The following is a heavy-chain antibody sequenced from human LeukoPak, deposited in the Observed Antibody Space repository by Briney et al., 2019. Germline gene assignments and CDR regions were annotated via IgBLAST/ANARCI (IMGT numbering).Heavy chain of an antibody. CDR1: GFTFDDYA. CDR2: ISWNSGSI. J-gene: IGHJ3*02. Sequence: GGSLRLSCAASGFTFDDYAMHWVRQAPGKGLEWVSGISWNSGSIGYADSVKGRFTISRDNAKNSLYLQMNSLRAEDTALYYCAKDILRYFDWLSPADAFDIWGQGTMVTVSS. V-gene: IGHV3-9*01. CDR3: AKDILRYFDWLSPADAFDI. D-gene: IGHD3-9*01.